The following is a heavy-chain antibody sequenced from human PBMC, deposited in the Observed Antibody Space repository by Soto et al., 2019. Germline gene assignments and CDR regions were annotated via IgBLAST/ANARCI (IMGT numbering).Heavy chain of an antibody. J-gene: IGHJ5*02. CDR2: ISYDGSNK. Sequence: GGSLRLSCAASGFTFSSYGMHWVRQAPGKGLEWVAVISYDGSNKYYADSVKGRFTISRDNSKNTLYLQMNSLRAEDTAVYYCAKDQSGYSSSRSGLGFDPWGQGTLVTVSS. CDR1: GFTFSSYG. D-gene: IGHD6-13*01. CDR3: AKDQSGYSSSRSGLGFDP. V-gene: IGHV3-30*18.